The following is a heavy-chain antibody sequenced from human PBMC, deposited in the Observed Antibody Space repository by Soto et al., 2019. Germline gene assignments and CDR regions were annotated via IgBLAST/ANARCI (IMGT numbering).Heavy chain of an antibody. D-gene: IGHD5-12*01. Sequence: ASVKVSCKASGYTFTIYGISWVLQAPGQGLEWMGWISAYNGNTNYAQKLQGRDTMTTDTSTSTAYMELRSLRSDDTAVYYCARDHIDSHRMGYYYGMDGWGQGTTVTVSS. J-gene: IGHJ6*02. CDR1: GYTFTIYG. CDR3: ARDHIDSHRMGYYYGMDG. V-gene: IGHV1-18*01. CDR2: ISAYNGNT.